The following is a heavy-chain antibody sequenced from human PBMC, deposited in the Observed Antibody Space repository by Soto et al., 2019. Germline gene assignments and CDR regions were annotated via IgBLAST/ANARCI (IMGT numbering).Heavy chain of an antibody. CDR1: GYTFTTYD. Sequence: QVQLVQSGAEVKKPGASVKVSCKTSGYTFTTYDIIWVRQATGQGLEWMGWMNPNSGNTGSAQKFQGRVIMTRNTSINTAYMELSSLRSDDTAVYYCARRLSTRDFYCYMDVWGKGTTVTVSS. J-gene: IGHJ6*03. CDR3: ARRLSTRDFYCYMDV. V-gene: IGHV1-8*01. D-gene: IGHD3-10*01. CDR2: MNPNSGNT.